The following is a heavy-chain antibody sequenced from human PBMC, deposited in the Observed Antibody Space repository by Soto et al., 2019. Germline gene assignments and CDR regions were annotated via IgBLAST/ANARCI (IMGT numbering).Heavy chain of an antibody. V-gene: IGHV4-59*01. D-gene: IGHD1-26*01. Sequence: PSETLSLTCTVSGGSISSYYWSWIRQPPGKGLEWIGYIYYSGSTNYNPPLKSRVTISVDTSKNQFSLKLTSVTAADTAVYYCARGWAGIVGLRSYYYYMDVWGKGTTVTVSS. CDR1: GGSISSYY. J-gene: IGHJ6*03. CDR2: IYYSGST. CDR3: ARGWAGIVGLRSYYYYMDV.